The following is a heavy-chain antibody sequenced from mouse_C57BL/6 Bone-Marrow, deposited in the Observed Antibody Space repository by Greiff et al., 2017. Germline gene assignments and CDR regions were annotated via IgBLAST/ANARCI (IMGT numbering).Heavy chain of an antibody. J-gene: IGHJ3*01. CDR2: IHPNSGST. Sequence: QVQLQQSGAELVKPGASVKLSCKASGYTFTSYWMHWVKQRPGQGLEWIGMIHPNSGSTNYNEKFKSKATLTVDKSSSTAYMQLSSLTSEDSAVYYCASLYSNYVGAYWGQGTLVTVSA. CDR1: GYTFTSYW. V-gene: IGHV1-64*01. CDR3: ASLYSNYVGAY. D-gene: IGHD2-5*01.